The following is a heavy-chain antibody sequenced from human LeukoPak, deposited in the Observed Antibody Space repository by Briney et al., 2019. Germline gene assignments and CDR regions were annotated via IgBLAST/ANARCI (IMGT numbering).Heavy chain of an antibody. CDR3: ARGDCSSTSCDVPGYYYYMDV. CDR2: IIPILGTA. D-gene: IGHD2-2*01. V-gene: IGHV1-69*05. Sequence: ASVKVSCKASGGTFSSYAISWVRQAPGQGLEWMGGIIPILGTANYAQKFQGRVTITTDESTSTAYMELSSLRSEDTAVYYCARGDCSSTSCDVPGYYYYMDVWGKGTTVTVSS. CDR1: GGTFSSYA. J-gene: IGHJ6*03.